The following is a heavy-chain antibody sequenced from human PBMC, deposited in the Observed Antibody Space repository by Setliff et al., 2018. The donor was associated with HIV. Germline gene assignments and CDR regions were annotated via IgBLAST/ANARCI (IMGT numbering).Heavy chain of an antibody. CDR1: GYSFTTLW. CDR2: AFPDDSDT. J-gene: IGHJ4*02. CDR3: ARSMGFKATTRLDF. Sequence: PGESLKISCQASGYSFTTLWIAWVRQMPGKGLEWMGMAFPDDSDTRYSPSFQGQVSMSADKSINTAYLQWSSLKASDTAVYYCARSMGFKATTRLDFWGPGTLVTVSS. D-gene: IGHD3-10*01. V-gene: IGHV5-51*01.